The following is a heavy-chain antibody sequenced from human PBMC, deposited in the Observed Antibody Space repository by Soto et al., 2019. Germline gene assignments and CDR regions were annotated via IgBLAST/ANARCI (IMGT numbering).Heavy chain of an antibody. J-gene: IGHJ4*02. Sequence: EVQLVESGGVVVQPGGSLRLSCAASGFTFDDYTMHWVRQAPGKGLEWVSLISWDGGSTYYADSVKGRFTISRDNSKNSLYLQMNSLRTEDTALYYCAKDITGGSYHVRLDYWGQGTLVTVSS. D-gene: IGHD1-26*01. CDR2: ISWDGGST. V-gene: IGHV3-43*01. CDR1: GFTFDDYT. CDR3: AKDITGGSYHVRLDY.